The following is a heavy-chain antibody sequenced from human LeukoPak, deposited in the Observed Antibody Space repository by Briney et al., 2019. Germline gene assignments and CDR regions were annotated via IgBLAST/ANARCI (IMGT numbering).Heavy chain of an antibody. CDR2: MYYDGSNE. D-gene: IGHD3-10*01. Sequence: GGSLRLSCAASGLTFGTYAMHWVRQAPGKGREWVAVMYYDGSNEYYADSVKGRFTISRDNSKNTLCLQMHSLRAEDTAVYFCASPGISGSFYEPFAYWGQGTLVTVSS. V-gene: IGHV3-33*01. CDR1: GLTFGTYA. CDR3: ASPGISGSFYEPFAY. J-gene: IGHJ4*02.